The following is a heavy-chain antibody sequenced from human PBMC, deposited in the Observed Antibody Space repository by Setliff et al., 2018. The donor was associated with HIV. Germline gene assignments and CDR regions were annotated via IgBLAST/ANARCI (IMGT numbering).Heavy chain of an antibody. Sequence: PGGSLRLSCAVSGFTFNTYTMAWVRQAPGKELEWVSAIDPTSAYTYYADSVKGRFTISRDNSMNTLYLQMNSLRVDDAAVYFCAKAYTGTAFPYYFDFWGQGTQVTVTS. D-gene: IGHD5-12*01. CDR2: IDPTSAYT. CDR1: GFTFNTYT. CDR3: AKAYTGTAFPYYFDF. V-gene: IGHV3-23*01. J-gene: IGHJ4*02.